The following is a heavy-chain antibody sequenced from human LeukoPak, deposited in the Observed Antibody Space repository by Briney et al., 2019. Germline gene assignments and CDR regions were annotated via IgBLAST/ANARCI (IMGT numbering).Heavy chain of an antibody. Sequence: PSETLSLTCAVSGGSFSGYYWSWIRQPPGKGLEWIGEIKHSGSTNYNPSLESRVTISVDTSKNQFSLKMTSVTAADTAVYYCARDGAAPYYYYMDVWGKGTTVTVSS. CDR2: IKHSGST. V-gene: IGHV4-34*01. CDR1: GGSFSGYY. D-gene: IGHD6-6*01. CDR3: ARDGAAPYYYYMDV. J-gene: IGHJ6*03.